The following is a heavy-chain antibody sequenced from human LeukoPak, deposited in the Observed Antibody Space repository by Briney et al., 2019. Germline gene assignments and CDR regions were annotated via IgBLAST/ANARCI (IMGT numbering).Heavy chain of an antibody. Sequence: ASVKVSCKASGYTFTTYGISWVRQAPRQGLEWMGWISGYKGNTNYAQKLQGRVTMTTDTSTSTAYMELRSLRSDDTAVYYCARGYYDSGGYYYYYYGMDVWGQGTTVTVSS. D-gene: IGHD3-22*01. CDR3: ARGYYDSGGYYYYYYGMDV. CDR2: ISGYKGNT. V-gene: IGHV1-18*01. J-gene: IGHJ6*02. CDR1: GYTFTTYG.